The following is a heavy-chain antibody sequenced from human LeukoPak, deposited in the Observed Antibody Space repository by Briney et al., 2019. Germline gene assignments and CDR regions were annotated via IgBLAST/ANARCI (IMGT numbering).Heavy chain of an antibody. J-gene: IGHJ4*02. Sequence: GGSRRLSCAASGFTFSSYGMHWVRQAPGKGLQWVAFIRFDGNNKYYADSVKGRFTISRDNAKNSLYLQMNSLRAEDTAVYYCARVLGGSGYYYPLDYWGQGTLVTVSS. CDR2: IRFDGNNK. CDR3: ARVLGGSGYYYPLDY. CDR1: GFTFSSYG. V-gene: IGHV3-30*02. D-gene: IGHD3-22*01.